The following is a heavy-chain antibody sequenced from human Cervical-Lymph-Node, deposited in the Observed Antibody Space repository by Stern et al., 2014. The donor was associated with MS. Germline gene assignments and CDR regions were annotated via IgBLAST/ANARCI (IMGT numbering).Heavy chain of an antibody. Sequence: DQLVESGAEVKKPGASVKVSCKASGYTFTSYYMRWVRQAPGQGLEWMGIINPSGGSTSYAQKFQGRVTMTRDTSTSTVYMELSSLRSEDTAVYYCAKGNYYGSGSYYYFDYWGQGTLVTVSS. J-gene: IGHJ4*02. V-gene: IGHV1-46*03. D-gene: IGHD3-10*01. CDR2: INPSGGST. CDR3: AKGNYYGSGSYYYFDY. CDR1: GYTFTSYY.